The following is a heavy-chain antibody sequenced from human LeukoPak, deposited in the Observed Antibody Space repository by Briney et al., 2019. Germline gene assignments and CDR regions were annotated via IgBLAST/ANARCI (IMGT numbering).Heavy chain of an antibody. V-gene: IGHV4-31*03. D-gene: IGHD2-21*02. CDR3: ARESGVTHYYYGMDV. CDR2: IYYSGST. J-gene: IGHJ6*04. CDR1: GGSISSGGYY. Sequence: SQTLSLTCTVSGGSISSGGYYWSWIRQHPGKGLEWIGYIYYSGSTYYNPSLKSRVTISVDTSKNQFSLKLSSATAAGTAVYYCARESGVTHYYYGMDVWGKGTTVTVSS.